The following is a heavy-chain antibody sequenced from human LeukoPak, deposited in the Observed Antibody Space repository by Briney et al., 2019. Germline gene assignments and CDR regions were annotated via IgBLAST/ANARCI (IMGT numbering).Heavy chain of an antibody. CDR1: GFTFSDYY. Sequence: GGSLRLSCAASGFTFSDYYMSWIRQAPGKGLEWVSYISSSSSYTNYADSVKGRFTISRDNAKNSLYLQMNSLRAEDTAVYYCARDLGYDYVWGSYRYDWFDPWGQGTLVTVSS. V-gene: IGHV3-11*06. CDR2: ISSSSSYT. D-gene: IGHD3-16*02. CDR3: ARDLGYDYVWGSYRYDWFDP. J-gene: IGHJ5*02.